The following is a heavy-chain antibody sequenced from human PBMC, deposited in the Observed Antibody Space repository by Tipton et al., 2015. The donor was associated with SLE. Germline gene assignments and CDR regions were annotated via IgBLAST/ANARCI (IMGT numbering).Heavy chain of an antibody. Sequence: TLSLTCSVHGGSFNGYYWSWIRQPPGKGLEWIGQINHSGSTSHNPSLRGRVTIPADKSKNQFSLKLTSVTAADTAVYYCARWIPLTGINVWGQGATVTVSS. D-gene: IGHD5-18*01. CDR1: GGSFNGYY. J-gene: IGHJ6*02. CDR2: INHSGST. CDR3: ARWIPLTGINV. V-gene: IGHV4-34*01.